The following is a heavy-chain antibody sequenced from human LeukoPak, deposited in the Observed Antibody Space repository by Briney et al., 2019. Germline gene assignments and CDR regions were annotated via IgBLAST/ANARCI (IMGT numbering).Heavy chain of an antibody. V-gene: IGHV3-64*02. Sequence: GGSLRLSCAASGFTFSNSAMYWVRQAPGKGLEFVSVISTNGDRTYYADSVRGRFTISRDNSKNTLYLQMGSLRADDMAVYYCARGVAISSSGWYDTFDYWGQGALVTVSS. CDR3: ARGVAISSSGWYDTFDY. CDR2: ISTNGDRT. J-gene: IGHJ4*02. CDR1: GFTFSNSA. D-gene: IGHD6-19*01.